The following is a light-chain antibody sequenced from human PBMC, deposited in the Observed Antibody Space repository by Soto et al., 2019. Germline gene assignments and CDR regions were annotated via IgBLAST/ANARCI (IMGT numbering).Light chain of an antibody. J-gene: IGKJ1*01. V-gene: IGKV1-27*01. Sequence: DFQMTQSPSSLSASVGDRVTITCRASQDISDHLAWYQHKPGKVHKLLSYEASTLHSGVPSRLSGGGSGTDFTLTISSLQPEDVATYYCQKYNRTPRTFGQGTKVELK. CDR1: QDISDH. CDR3: QKYNRTPRT. CDR2: EAS.